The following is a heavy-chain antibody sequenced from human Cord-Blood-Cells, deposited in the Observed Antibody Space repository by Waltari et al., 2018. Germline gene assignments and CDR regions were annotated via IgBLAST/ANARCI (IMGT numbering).Heavy chain of an antibody. V-gene: IGHV5-51*01. CDR1: GYSFTSYW. J-gene: IGHJ5*02. CDR3: ARSPYSSSWYRWFDP. Sequence: EVQLVQSGAEVKKPGESLKISCKGSGYSFTSYWIGWVRQMPGKGLEWMGIIYPGASDTRYSPSFQGPVTISADKSISTAYLQWSSLKASDTAMYYCARSPYSSSWYRWFDPWGQGTLVTVSS. CDR2: IYPGASDT. D-gene: IGHD6-13*01.